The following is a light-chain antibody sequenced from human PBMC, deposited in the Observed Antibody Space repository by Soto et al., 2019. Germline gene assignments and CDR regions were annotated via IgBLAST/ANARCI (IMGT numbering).Light chain of an antibody. CDR2: SNN. V-gene: IGLV1-44*01. Sequence: QSALIQPPSASGNPGQRVTISCSGRSAHIGSNTVNWYRQLPGTAPKLLIYSNNQRPSGVPDRISGSRSGTSASLAISGLQSDDEADYYCAAWDDSLNGVLFGGGTKLTVL. J-gene: IGLJ2*01. CDR3: AAWDDSLNGVL. CDR1: SAHIGSNT.